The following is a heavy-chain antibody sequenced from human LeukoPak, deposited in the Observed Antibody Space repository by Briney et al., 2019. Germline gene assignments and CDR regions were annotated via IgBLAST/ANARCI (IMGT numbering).Heavy chain of an antibody. V-gene: IGHV4-30-4*01. Sequence: SETLSVTCTVSGGSISSGDYYWSWIRQPPGKGLEWIGYIYYSGSTYYNPSLKSRVTISVDTSKNQFSLKLSSVTAADTAVYYCAREVASPGGYDYWGQGTLVTVSS. D-gene: IGHD2-15*01. CDR1: GGSISSGDYY. CDR2: IYYSGST. CDR3: AREVASPGGYDY. J-gene: IGHJ4*02.